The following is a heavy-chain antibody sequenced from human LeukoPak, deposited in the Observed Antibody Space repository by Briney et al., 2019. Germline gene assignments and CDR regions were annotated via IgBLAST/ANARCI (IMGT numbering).Heavy chain of an antibody. CDR2: MNPNSGNT. J-gene: IGHJ6*02. D-gene: IGHD3-9*01. V-gene: IGHV1-8*01. Sequence: ASVKVSCKASGYTFTSYDINWVRQATGQGLEWMGWMNPNSGNTGYAQKFQGRVTMTRNTSISTAYMELSSLRSEDTAVYYCARGVRYFDWLSFVRGYGMDVWGQGTTVTVSS. CDR1: GYTFTSYD. CDR3: ARGVRYFDWLSFVRGYGMDV.